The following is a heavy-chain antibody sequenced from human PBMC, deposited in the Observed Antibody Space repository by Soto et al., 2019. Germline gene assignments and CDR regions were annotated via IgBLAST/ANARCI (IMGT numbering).Heavy chain of an antibody. CDR3: ARDHLDKRRTRDYYYGMDV. V-gene: IGHV4-38-2*02. J-gene: IGHJ6*02. CDR1: GYSITSGYY. CDR2: IFHSGST. Sequence: SETLSLTCAASGYSITSGYYWGWIRQSPGKGLEWIGNIFHSGSTFYNPSLKSRVIISVDTSKNQFFLMLSSVTAADTAVYYCARDHLDKRRTRDYYYGMDVWGQGTTVTVSS.